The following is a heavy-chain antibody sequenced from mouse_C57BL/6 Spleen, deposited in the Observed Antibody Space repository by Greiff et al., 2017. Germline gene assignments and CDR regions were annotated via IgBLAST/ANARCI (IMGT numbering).Heavy chain of an antibody. V-gene: IGHV1-64*01. CDR3: ASGLYDGPYYYAMDY. CDR1: GYTFTSYW. Sequence: QVQLQQSGAELVKPGASVKLSCKASGYTFTSYWMHWVKQRPGQGLEWIGMIHPNSGSTNYNEKFKSKATLTVDKSSSTAYMQLSSLTSEDSAVYYCASGLYDGPYYYAMDYWGQGTSVIVSS. D-gene: IGHD2-3*01. J-gene: IGHJ4*01. CDR2: IHPNSGST.